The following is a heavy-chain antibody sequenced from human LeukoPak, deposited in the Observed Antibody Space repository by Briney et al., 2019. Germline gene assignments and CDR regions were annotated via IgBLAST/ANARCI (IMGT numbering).Heavy chain of an antibody. J-gene: IGHJ5*02. CDR2: ISGSGGST. Sequence: GGSLRLSCAASGFTFSSYAMSWVRQAPGKGLEWVSAISGSGGSTYYADSVKGRFTISRDNSKNTLYLQMNSLRAEDTAVYYCAKAPSTSTIFGVVYNWFDPWGQGTLVTVSS. CDR3: AKAPSTSTIFGVVYNWFDP. V-gene: IGHV3-23*01. CDR1: GFTFSSYA. D-gene: IGHD3-3*01.